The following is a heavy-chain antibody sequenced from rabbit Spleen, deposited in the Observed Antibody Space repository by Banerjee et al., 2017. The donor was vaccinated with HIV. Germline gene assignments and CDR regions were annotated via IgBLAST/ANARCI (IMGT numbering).Heavy chain of an antibody. CDR3: ARDSAGREDFNL. CDR1: GLDFSSSYW. CDR2: IDVSKSGST. Sequence: QEQLEESGGDLVKPGASLTLTCKASGLDFSSSYWICWVRQAPGKGLEWIACIDVSKSGSTYYASWAKGRFTISKTSSTTVTLQMTSLTAADTATYFCARDSAGREDFNLWGPGILVTVS. J-gene: IGHJ4*01. V-gene: IGHV1S45*01. D-gene: IGHD4-2*01.